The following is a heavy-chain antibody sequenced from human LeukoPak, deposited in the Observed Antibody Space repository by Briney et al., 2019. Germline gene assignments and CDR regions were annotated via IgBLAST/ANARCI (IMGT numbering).Heavy chain of an antibody. J-gene: IGHJ4*02. V-gene: IGHV3-48*03. CDR2: ISSSGSTI. Sequence: GGSLRLSCAASGFTFSSYEMNWVRQAPGKGLEWVSYISSSGSTIYYADSVKGRFTISRDNAKNSLYLQMNSLRAEDTAVYYCARDTPQVGADTPRYFDYWGQGTLVTVSS. CDR1: GFTFSSYE. D-gene: IGHD1-26*01. CDR3: ARDTPQVGADTPRYFDY.